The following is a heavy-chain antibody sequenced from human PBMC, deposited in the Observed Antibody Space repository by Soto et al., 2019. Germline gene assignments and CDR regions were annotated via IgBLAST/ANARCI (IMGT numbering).Heavy chain of an antibody. Sequence: GGSLRLTGTASGYDCRNYATSWVRQAPGKRLEWVSAISGSGGSTYYADSVKSRFTISRDNSKNTLYLQMNSLRAEDTAVYYCAKHQPRITIFVDVTSHPPYVIYF. D-gene: IGHD3-3*01. CDR3: AKHQPRITIFVDVTSHPPYVIYF. J-gene: IGHJ1*01. V-gene: IGHV3-23*01. CDR1: GYDCRNYA. CDR2: ISGSGGST.